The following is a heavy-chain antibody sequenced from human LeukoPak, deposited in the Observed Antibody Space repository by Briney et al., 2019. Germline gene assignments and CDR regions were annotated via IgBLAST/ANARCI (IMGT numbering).Heavy chain of an antibody. V-gene: IGHV4-59*01. CDR1: GGSISSYY. J-gene: IGHJ4*02. CDR2: IYYSGST. CDR3: ARGGYGSGSYYYFDY. D-gene: IGHD3-10*01. Sequence: SETLSLTCTVSGGSISSYYWSWIRQPPGKGLEWIGYIYYSGSTNYNPSLKSRVTISVDTSKNQFSLKLSSVTAADTAVYYCARGGYGSGSYYYFDYWGQGTLVTVSS.